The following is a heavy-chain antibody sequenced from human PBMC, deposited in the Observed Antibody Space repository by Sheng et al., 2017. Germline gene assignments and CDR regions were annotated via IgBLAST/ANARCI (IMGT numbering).Heavy chain of an antibody. CDR1: GFTFSSYA. J-gene: IGHJ4*02. CDR3: AKDYDYVWGSYRPRGYFDY. V-gene: IGHV3-23*01. D-gene: IGHD3-16*02. CDR2: ISGSGGST. Sequence: EVQLLESGGGLVQPGGSLRLSCAASGFTFSSYAMSWVRQAPGKGLEWVSAISGSGGSTYYADSVKGRFTISRDNSKNTLYLQMNSLRAEDTAVYYCAKDYDYVWGSYRPRGYFDYWGQGTLVTVSS.